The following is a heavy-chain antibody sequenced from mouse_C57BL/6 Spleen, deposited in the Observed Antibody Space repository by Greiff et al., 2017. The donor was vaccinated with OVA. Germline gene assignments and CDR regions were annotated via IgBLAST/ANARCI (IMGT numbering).Heavy chain of an antibody. Sequence: EVKLMESGPGLVKPSQSLSLTCSVTGYSITSGYYWNWIRQFPGNKLEWMGYISYDGSNNYNPSLKNRISITRDTSKNQFFLKLNSVTTEDTATYYCARCDGYYVGYFDVWGTGTTVTVSS. CDR3: ARCDGYYVGYFDV. D-gene: IGHD2-3*01. J-gene: IGHJ1*03. V-gene: IGHV3-6*01. CDR1: GYSITSGYY. CDR2: ISYDGSN.